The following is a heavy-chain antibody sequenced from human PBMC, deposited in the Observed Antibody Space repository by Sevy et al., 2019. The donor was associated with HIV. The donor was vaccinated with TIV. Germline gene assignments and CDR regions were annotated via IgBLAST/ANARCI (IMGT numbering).Heavy chain of an antibody. V-gene: IGHV4-4*07. CDR1: GGSISSYY. CDR3: ARDDKIDSSGYCPFDY. D-gene: IGHD3-22*01. Sequence: SETLSLTCTVSGGSISSYYWSWIRQPAGKGLEWIGRIYTSGSTNYNPSLKSRFPMSVDTSKNQFSLKLGSVTAADTAVYYCARDDKIDSSGYCPFDYWGQGTLVTVSS. J-gene: IGHJ4*02. CDR2: IYTSGST.